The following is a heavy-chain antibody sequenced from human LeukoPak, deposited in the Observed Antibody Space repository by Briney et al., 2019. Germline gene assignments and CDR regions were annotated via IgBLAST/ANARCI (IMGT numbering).Heavy chain of an antibody. J-gene: IGHJ4*02. CDR2: ISPSGDST. Sequence: GGSLRLSCAASGFTFNNYAMNWVRQAPGKGLEWVSHISPSGDSTYYADSMKGRFTISRDSSKNTLSRQMNSLRAEDTAVYYWAKIPKGGYFDYWGQGTLVTVSS. CDR1: GFTFNNYA. CDR3: AKIPKGGYFDY. V-gene: IGHV3-23*01. D-gene: IGHD2-21*01.